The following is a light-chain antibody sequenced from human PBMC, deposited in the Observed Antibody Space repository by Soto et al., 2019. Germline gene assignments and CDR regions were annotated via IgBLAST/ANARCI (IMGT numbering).Light chain of an antibody. CDR3: QQRSNWS. CDR1: QSVSSY. V-gene: IGKV3-11*01. CDR2: DAS. Sequence: IVLTQSPATLSLSPGERSTLSCRASQSVSSYLAWYQQKPGQATRLLIFDASNRATGIPARLSGSGSGTDFTFTISNLEPEDFAVYYCQQRSNWSFGQGTRLEIK. J-gene: IGKJ5*01.